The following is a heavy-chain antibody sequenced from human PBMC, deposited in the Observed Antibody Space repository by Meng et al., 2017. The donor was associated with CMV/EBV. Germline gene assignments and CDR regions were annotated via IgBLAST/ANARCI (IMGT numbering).Heavy chain of an antibody. CDR2: ISAYNGNT. Sequence: VPLVQSGAEVKQSGASGTVSCKSSGYTFTSYGISWVRQAPGQRLEWMGWISAYNGNTNYAQKLQLRVTMTTDTSTSKAYLELRSLTSADTAAYYCARNCNGSGSWFDPWGQGTLVTVSS. V-gene: IGHV1-18*01. CDR1: GYTFTSYG. J-gene: IGHJ5*02. D-gene: IGHD3-10*01. CDR3: ARNCNGSGSWFDP.